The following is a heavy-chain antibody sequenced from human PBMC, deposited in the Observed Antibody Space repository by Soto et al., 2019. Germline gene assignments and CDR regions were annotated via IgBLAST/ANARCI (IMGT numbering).Heavy chain of an antibody. CDR1: GFTFSTYA. V-gene: IGHV3-23*01. D-gene: IGHD3-10*01. CDR3: ARGNYYAMDV. CDR2: ISGSGGST. J-gene: IGHJ6*02. Sequence: PGGSLRLSCAGSGFTFSTYAMSWVRQAPGKGLEWVSAISGSGGSTYYADSVKGRFTISRDNGKNTLYLQMNSLRADDTAVYYCARGNYYAMDVWGQGTTVTVSS.